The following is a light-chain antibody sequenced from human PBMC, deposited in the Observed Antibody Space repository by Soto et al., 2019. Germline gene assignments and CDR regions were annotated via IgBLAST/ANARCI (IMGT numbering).Light chain of an antibody. CDR2: GVK. CDR3: SSYTTSYFYV. V-gene: IGLV2-14*01. Sequence: QSVLTQPASVSGSPGQPITISCTGSGRDIGAYDYVSWYQQHPGKAPKLLIYGVKNRPSGVSYRFSASKSAFTASLTISGLQAEVEANYYCSSYTTSYFYVFGPGTKVTV. J-gene: IGLJ1*01. CDR1: GRDIGAYDY.